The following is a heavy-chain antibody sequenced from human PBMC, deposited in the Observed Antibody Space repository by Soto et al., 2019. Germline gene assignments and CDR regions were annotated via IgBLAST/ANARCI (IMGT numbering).Heavy chain of an antibody. CDR1: GFTFSSYA. CDR3: AKAAVYCGGDCYSSWFDP. CDR2: ISGSGGST. D-gene: IGHD2-21*02. J-gene: IGHJ5*02. Sequence: PGGSLRLSCAASGFTFSSYAMSWVRQAPGKGLEWVSAISGSGGSTYYADSVRGRFTISRDNSKNTLYLQMNSLRAEDTAVYYCAKAAVYCGGDCYSSWFDPWGQGTLVTVSS. V-gene: IGHV3-23*01.